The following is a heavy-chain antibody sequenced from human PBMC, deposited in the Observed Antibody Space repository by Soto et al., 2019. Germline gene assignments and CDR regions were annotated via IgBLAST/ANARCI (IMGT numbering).Heavy chain of an antibody. D-gene: IGHD2-2*01. CDR2: ISYDGINK. J-gene: IGHJ4*02. CDR1: GFTFSSYG. CDR3: AKAYAVPAATASFDY. Sequence: GSLRLSCAASGFTFSSYGMHWVRQAPGKGLEWVAVISYDGINKYYADSVKGRFSISRDNSKNTLYLQLDSLRAEDTALYYCAKAYAVPAATASFDYWGQGTLVTVSS. V-gene: IGHV3-30*18.